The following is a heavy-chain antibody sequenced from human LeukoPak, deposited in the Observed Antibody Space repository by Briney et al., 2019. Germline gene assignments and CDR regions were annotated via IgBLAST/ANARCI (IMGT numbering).Heavy chain of an antibody. J-gene: IGHJ4*02. Sequence: GGSLRLSCAVSGFTLSSYWMSWVRQAPWKGLEWVANINQDGSEKSYVDSVKGRFTISRDNAKNSLFLQMNSLRAEDTAVYYCARINSSSSPHFDYWGQGTLVTVSS. V-gene: IGHV3-7*01. CDR1: GFTLSSYW. D-gene: IGHD6-6*01. CDR2: INQDGSEK. CDR3: ARINSSSSPHFDY.